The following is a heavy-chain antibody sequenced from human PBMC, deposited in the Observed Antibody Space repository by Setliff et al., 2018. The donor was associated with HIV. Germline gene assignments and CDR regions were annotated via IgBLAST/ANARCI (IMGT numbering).Heavy chain of an antibody. V-gene: IGHV4-59*01. J-gene: IGHJ4*02. CDR1: GGSFSGYY. CDR2: IYYSGVT. CDR3: ARDTSGGY. Sequence: NPSETLSLTCAVYGGSFSGYYWSWIRQPPGKGLEWIGYIYYSGVTNYNPSLKSRVTISLDTSKNQFSLKLTSVTAADTAVYYCARDTSGGYWGQGTLVTVSS. D-gene: IGHD3-10*01.